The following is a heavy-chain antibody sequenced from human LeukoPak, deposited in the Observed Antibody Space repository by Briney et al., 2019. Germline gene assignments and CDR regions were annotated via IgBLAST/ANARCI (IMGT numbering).Heavy chain of an antibody. J-gene: IGHJ3*02. Sequence: GGSLRLSCAASGFTFSSYSMNWVRQAPGKGLEWVSSISSSSSYIYYADSVKGRFTISRDNAKNSLYLQMNSRRAEDTAVYYCARGTRITMIVVVIYPRNDAFDIWGQGTMVTVSS. CDR3: ARGTRITMIVVVIYPRNDAFDI. CDR1: GFTFSSYS. D-gene: IGHD3-22*01. CDR2: ISSSSSYI. V-gene: IGHV3-21*01.